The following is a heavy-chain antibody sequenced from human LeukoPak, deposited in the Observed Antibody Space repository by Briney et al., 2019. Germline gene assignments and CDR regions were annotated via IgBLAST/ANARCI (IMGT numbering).Heavy chain of an antibody. CDR1: EFSFSDYS. Sequence: QAGGSLRLSCAASEFSFSDYSMSWVRQAPGKGLEWVAGLGRSSKTYYADSVKGRFSISRDNSKDTVYLQMNSLRDEDTAIYYCVKNRPCDTCMPMDAWGQGTTVTVSS. D-gene: IGHD2-2*01. J-gene: IGHJ6*02. V-gene: IGHV3-23*01. CDR2: LGRSSKT. CDR3: VKNRPCDTCMPMDA.